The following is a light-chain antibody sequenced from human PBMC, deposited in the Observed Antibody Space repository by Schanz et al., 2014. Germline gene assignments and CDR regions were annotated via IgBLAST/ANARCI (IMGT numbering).Light chain of an antibody. Sequence: EIVLTQSPGTLSLSPGERATLSCRASHSVSSDFLVWYQQKPGQAPRLLIYGASSRAAGIPDRFSGSGSGTDFTLTISRLEPDDFAVYYCQHYNSQSRPFGQGTKVEIK. CDR2: GAS. CDR3: QHYNSQSRP. J-gene: IGKJ1*01. CDR1: HSVSSDF. V-gene: IGKV3-20*01.